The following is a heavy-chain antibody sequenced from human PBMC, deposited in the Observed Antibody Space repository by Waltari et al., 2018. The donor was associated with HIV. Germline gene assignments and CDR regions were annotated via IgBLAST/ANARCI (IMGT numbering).Heavy chain of an antibody. CDR3: VRTQIDPYYGMDV. D-gene: IGHD3-9*01. V-gene: IGHV3-7*01. J-gene: IGHJ6*02. CDR1: GFTFRKYW. CDR2: IKADKTER. Sequence: EEQLVESGGNLVQPGGSLRLSCVASGFTFRKYWMTWVRQAPGGGLDWLGNIKADKTERSYADSVRGLFTTSIYNSKNLLFLQMNNRRVEDTALYYCVRTQIDPYYGMDVWGHGTVVTVSS.